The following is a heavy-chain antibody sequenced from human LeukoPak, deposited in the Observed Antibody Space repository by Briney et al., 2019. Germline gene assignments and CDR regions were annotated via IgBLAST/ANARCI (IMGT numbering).Heavy chain of an antibody. CDR1: GGTFSSYA. V-gene: IGHV1-69*13. CDR2: IIPIFGTA. J-gene: IGHJ5*02. CDR3: ARYSDYGDGNWFDP. D-gene: IGHD4-17*01. Sequence: SVKVSCKASGGTFSSYAISWVRQAPGQGLEWMGGIIPIFGTANYAQKFQGRVTITADESTSTAYMELSSLRSDDTAVYYCARYSDYGDGNWFDPWGQGTLVTVSS.